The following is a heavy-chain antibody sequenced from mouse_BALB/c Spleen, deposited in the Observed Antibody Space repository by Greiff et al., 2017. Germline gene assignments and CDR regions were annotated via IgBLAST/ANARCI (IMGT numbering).Heavy chain of an antibody. J-gene: IGHJ2*01. Sequence: EVQVVESGGGLVQPGGSLRLSCATSGFTFTDYYMSWVRQPPGKALEWLGFIRNKANGYTTEYSASVKGRFTISRDNSQSILYLQMNTLRAEDSATYYCARGDGYYFFDYWGQGTTLTVSS. CDR3: ARGDGYYFFDY. CDR1: GFTFTDYY. CDR2: IRNKANGYTT. V-gene: IGHV7-3*02. D-gene: IGHD2-3*01.